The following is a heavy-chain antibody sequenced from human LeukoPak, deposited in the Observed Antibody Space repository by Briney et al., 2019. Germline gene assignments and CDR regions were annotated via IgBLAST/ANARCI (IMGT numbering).Heavy chain of an antibody. CDR2: MNPNSGNT. CDR1: GYTFTSYD. D-gene: IGHD3-22*01. Sequence: GASVKVSCKASGYTFTSYDINWVRQATGQGREWMGWMNPNSGNTGYAQKFQGRVTMTRNTSISTAYMELSSLRSEDTAVYYCARRYYDSSGYFPPYYYYMDVWGKGTTVTISS. J-gene: IGHJ6*03. V-gene: IGHV1-8*01. CDR3: ARRYYDSSGYFPPYYYYMDV.